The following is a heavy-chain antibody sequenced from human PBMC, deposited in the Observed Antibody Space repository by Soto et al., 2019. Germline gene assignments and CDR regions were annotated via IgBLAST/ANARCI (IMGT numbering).Heavy chain of an antibody. CDR2: SVPTLGMA. V-gene: IGHV1-69*02. CDR3: ASGDCSGGRCYSDFDF. D-gene: IGHD2-15*01. CDR1: GDTFTDHT. J-gene: IGHJ4*02. Sequence: QVHLVQSGAEVKKPGSSVKVSCKASGDTFTDHTVTWVRQAPGQGLEWRGRSVPTLGMANYAQTFQGRVTITADTSMTTAYLELTGLTSDDSAVYYCASGDCSGGRCYSDFDFWGQGTLVTVSS.